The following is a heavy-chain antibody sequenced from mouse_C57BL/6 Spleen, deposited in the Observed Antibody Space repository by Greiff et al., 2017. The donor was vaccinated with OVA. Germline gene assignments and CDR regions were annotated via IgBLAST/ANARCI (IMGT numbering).Heavy chain of an antibody. CDR1: GYTFTSYW. Sequence: QVQLQQPGAELVRPGSSVKLSCKASGYTFTSYWMDWVKQRPGQGLEWIGNIYPSDSETHYNQKFKDKATLTVDKSSSTAYMQLSSLTSEDSAVYYCARSKGRGWFAYWGQGTLVTVSA. J-gene: IGHJ3*01. D-gene: IGHD3-3*01. V-gene: IGHV1-61*01. CDR3: ARSKGRGWFAY. CDR2: IYPSDSET.